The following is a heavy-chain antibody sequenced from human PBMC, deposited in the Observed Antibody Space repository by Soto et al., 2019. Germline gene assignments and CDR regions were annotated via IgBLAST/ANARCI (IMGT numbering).Heavy chain of an antibody. D-gene: IGHD5-18*01. J-gene: IGHJ6*02. CDR3: ARVKYSPPYYHYYGRDV. CDR2: ISAYNGNT. CDR1: GYTFTSYG. V-gene: IGHV1-18*01. Sequence: QVQLVQSGAEVKKPGASVKVSCKASGYTFTSYGISWVRQAPGQGLEWMGWISAYNGNTNYAQKLQGRVTMTTDTSTSTAYMELRSLRSDDTAVYYCARVKYSPPYYHYYGRDVWGQGTTVTVSS.